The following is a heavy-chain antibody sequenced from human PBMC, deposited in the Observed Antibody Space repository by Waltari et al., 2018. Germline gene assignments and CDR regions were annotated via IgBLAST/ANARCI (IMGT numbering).Heavy chain of an antibody. D-gene: IGHD6-13*01. CDR3: SRSWDGSSQYDY. V-gene: IGHV4-39*07. Sequence: QLQLQESGPGLVKPSETLSLTCNVSGGSISSSSYYWGWLRKPPGKGLEWIGGIYYSGSTYYNPSLRSRVTISVDTSTNQFSLQLSYVTAADTAVYYCSRSWDGSSQYDYWGQGTLVTVSS. J-gene: IGHJ4*02. CDR2: IYYSGST. CDR1: GGSISSSSYY.